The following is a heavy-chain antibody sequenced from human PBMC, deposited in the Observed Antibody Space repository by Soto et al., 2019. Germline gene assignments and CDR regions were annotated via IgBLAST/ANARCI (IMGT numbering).Heavy chain of an antibody. CDR2: IYSGGST. J-gene: IGHJ4*02. V-gene: IGHV3-53*05. CDR1: GFTVSSNY. Sequence: PGGSLRLSCAASGFTVSSNYMSWVRQAPGKGLEWVSVIYSGGSTYYTTSLKTRLTISKDTTKNQVVLTMTNMDPVDTATYYCSQIQIPSAPDYWGQGALVTVSS. D-gene: IGHD5-18*01. CDR3: SQIQIPSAPDY.